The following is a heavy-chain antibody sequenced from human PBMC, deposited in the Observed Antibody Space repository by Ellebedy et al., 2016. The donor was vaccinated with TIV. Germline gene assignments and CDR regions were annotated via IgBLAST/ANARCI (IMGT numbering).Heavy chain of an antibody. V-gene: IGHV1-18*04. D-gene: IGHD3-9*01. CDR1: GYTFTSYG. CDR3: ARGSELRYSDWLLFPFDY. CDR2: ISAYNGNT. Sequence: ASVKVSCKASGYTFTSYGISWVRQAPGQGLEWMGWISAYNGNTNYAQKLQGRVTMTTDTSTSTAYMELSSLRSEDTAVYYCARGSELRYSDWLLFPFDYWGQGTLVTVSS. J-gene: IGHJ4*02.